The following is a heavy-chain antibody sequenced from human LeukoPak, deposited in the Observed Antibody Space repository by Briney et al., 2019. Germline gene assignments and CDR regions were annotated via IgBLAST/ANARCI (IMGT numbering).Heavy chain of an antibody. V-gene: IGHV3-23*01. CDR3: ASGGIYYGAAFDF. CDR1: GFTFSKYA. J-gene: IGHJ4*02. CDR2: ISSSTLKI. Sequence: PGGSLRLSCAASGFTFSKYAMTWVRQAPGKGLEWVSAISSSTLKIYYADSVKGRFTISRDNSKNSLYPQMNSLRAEDTALYYCASGGIYYGAAFDFWGQGSLVTVSA. D-gene: IGHD1-26*01.